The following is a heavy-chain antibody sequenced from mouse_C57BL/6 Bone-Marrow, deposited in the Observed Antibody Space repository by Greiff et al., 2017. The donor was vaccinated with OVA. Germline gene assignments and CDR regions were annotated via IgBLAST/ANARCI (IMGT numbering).Heavy chain of an antibody. CDR3: ARDGLWYFDV. CDR1: GYTFTSYW. V-gene: IGHV1-59*01. Sequence: QVQLKQPGAELVRPGTSVKLSCKASGYTFTSYWMHWVKQRPGQGLEWIGVIDPSDSYTNYNQKFKGKATLTVDTSSSTAYMQLSSLTSEDSAVYYCARDGLWYFDVWGTGTTVTVSS. CDR2: IDPSDSYT. J-gene: IGHJ1*03. D-gene: IGHD2-3*01.